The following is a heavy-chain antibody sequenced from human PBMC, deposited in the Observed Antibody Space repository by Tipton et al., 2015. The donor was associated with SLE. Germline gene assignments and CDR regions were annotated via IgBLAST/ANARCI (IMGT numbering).Heavy chain of an antibody. J-gene: IGHJ4*02. V-gene: IGHV4-59*11. CDR1: GHSISSHY. CDR3: VRGGWNDPLDF. Sequence: TLSLTCTVSGHSISSHYWSWIRQPPGKGLEWIGCMYYGESTNFNPSLKSRAIISGDTSKNQFSLRLNSVTAADTAVYYCVRGGWNDPLDFWGQGTLVTVSS. CDR2: MYYGEST. D-gene: IGHD1-1*01.